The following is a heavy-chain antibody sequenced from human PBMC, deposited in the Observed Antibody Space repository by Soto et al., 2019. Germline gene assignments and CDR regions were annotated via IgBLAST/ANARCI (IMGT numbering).Heavy chain of an antibody. V-gene: IGHV2-5*02. Sequence: SGPTLVNPTQTLTLTCTFSGFSLTTTGVGVGWIRQPPGKALEWLALLYWDDDERYSPSLKSRLTITKDTSKNQVVLTMTDMDPVDTATYYCAHRGSSYSSSSTFDQWSQGTLVTVSS. D-gene: IGHD6-6*01. CDR1: GFSLTTTGVG. CDR3: AHRGSSYSSSSTFDQ. CDR2: LYWDDDE. J-gene: IGHJ4*02.